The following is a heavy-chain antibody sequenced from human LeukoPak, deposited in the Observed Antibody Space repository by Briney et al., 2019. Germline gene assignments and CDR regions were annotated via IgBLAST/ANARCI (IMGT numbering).Heavy chain of an antibody. CDR2: INTGIGNT. CDR1: GYTFTTYA. D-gene: IGHD6-25*01. V-gene: IGHV1-3*04. Sequence: ASVKVSCKASGYTFTTYAMHWVRQAPGQGLEWMGWINTGIGNTRYSEKFQGRVTITRDTSASTVYMELDSLRSEDTAMYFCARDLAAYWGQGTLVTVSS. CDR3: ARDLAAY. J-gene: IGHJ4*02.